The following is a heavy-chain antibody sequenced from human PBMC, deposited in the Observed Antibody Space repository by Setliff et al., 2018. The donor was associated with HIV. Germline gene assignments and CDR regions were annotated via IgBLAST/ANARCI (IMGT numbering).Heavy chain of an antibody. CDR3: VREGEYFDTIGHYLVRRFFDL. Sequence: GSLRLSCAASGFSFRTYWMSWVRQAPGKGLEWVANMKYDGTEIYYVDAVKGRFTISRDNAKKSVFLHMNSLRGEDTAVYYCVREGEYFDTIGHYLVRRFFDLWGQGTMVTVS. CDR2: MKYDGTEI. V-gene: IGHV3-7*01. D-gene: IGHD3-9*01. J-gene: IGHJ3*01. CDR1: GFSFRTYW.